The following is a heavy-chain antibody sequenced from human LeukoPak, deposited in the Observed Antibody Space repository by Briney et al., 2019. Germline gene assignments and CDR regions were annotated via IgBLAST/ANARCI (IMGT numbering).Heavy chain of an antibody. CDR1: GFTFSSYE. D-gene: IGHD3-9*01. J-gene: IGHJ4*02. Sequence: PGRPLRLSCAASGFTFSSYEMNWVRQAPGKGLEWVSYISSSGSTIYYADSVKGRFTISRDNAKNSLYLQTNSLRAEDTAVYHCARGYDILTGPFDYWGQGTLVTVSS. V-gene: IGHV3-48*03. CDR2: ISSSGSTI. CDR3: ARGYDILTGPFDY.